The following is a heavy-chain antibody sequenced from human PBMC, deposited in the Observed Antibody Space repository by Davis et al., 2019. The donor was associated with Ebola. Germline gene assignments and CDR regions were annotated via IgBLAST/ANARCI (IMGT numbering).Heavy chain of an antibody. J-gene: IGHJ6*02. CDR2: IYYSGST. Sequence: SETLSLTCTVSGGSISSGGYYWSWIRQHPGKGLEWIGYIYYSGSTYYNPSLKSRVTISVDTSKNQFSLKLSSVTAADTAVYYCARAIRIAAAGTFFLFYGMDVWGQGTTVTVSS. V-gene: IGHV4-31*03. D-gene: IGHD6-13*01. CDR1: GGSISSGGYY. CDR3: ARAIRIAAAGTFFLFYGMDV.